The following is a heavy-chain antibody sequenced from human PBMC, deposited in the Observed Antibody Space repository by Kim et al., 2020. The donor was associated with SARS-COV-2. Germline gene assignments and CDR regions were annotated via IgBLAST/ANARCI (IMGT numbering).Heavy chain of an antibody. CDR2: INHSGST. J-gene: IGHJ4*02. CDR1: GGSFSGYY. D-gene: IGHD3-10*01. Sequence: SETLSLTCAVYGGSFSGYYWSWIRQPPGKGLEWIGEINHSGSTNYNPSLKSRVTISVDTSKNQFSLKLSSVTAADTAVYYCATLYYFTDRWGQGTLVTVSS. CDR3: ATLYYFTDR. V-gene: IGHV4-34*01.